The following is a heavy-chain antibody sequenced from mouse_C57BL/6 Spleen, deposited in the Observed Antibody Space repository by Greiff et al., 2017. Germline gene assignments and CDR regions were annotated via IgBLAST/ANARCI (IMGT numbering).Heavy chain of an antibody. V-gene: IGHV1-54*01. D-gene: IGHD1-1*01. J-gene: IGHJ2*01. CDR2: INPGSGGT. CDR3: ARTPITTVVAHYFDY. CDR1: GYAFTNYL. Sequence: VQLQQSGAELVRPGTSVKVSCKASGYAFTNYLIEWVKQRPGQGLEWIGVINPGSGGTNYNEKFKGKATLAADKSSSTAYMQLSSLTSEDSAVYFGARTPITTVVAHYFDYWGQGTTLTVSS.